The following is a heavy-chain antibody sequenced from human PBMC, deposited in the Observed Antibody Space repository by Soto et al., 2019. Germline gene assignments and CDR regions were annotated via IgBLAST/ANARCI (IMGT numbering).Heavy chain of an antibody. CDR1: GGGTLSNDG. J-gene: IGHJ4*02. V-gene: IGHV1-69*01. CDR3: AREVVTETTWGSFDS. CDR2: IIPFFGTP. Sequence: VHLVQSGADVRKSGSSVRVSCTASGGGTLSNDGISWVRQAPGQGLEWLGRIIPFFGTPDYSQSFHGRLTITADASTGTVYMDLRSLKSDDTAVYYCAREVVTETTWGSFDSWGQGTLVTVSS. D-gene: IGHD2-21*02.